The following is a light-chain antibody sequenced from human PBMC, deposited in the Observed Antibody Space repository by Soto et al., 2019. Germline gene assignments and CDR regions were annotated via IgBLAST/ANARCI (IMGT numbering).Light chain of an antibody. Sequence: EIVLTQSPATLSVSPLERATLXCRASQSISSKLAWYQQKPGQAPRLLIYGASTRATGTPARFSGSGSGTEFTLTVSRLQSEDFAVYYCQHYYNWPLTFGGGTKV. J-gene: IGKJ4*01. CDR2: GAS. V-gene: IGKV3-15*01. CDR1: QSISSK. CDR3: QHYYNWPLT.